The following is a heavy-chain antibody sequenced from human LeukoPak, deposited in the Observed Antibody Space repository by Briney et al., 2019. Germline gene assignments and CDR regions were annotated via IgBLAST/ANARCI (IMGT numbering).Heavy chain of an antibody. CDR3: ARHGQDDSYYYYYMDV. CDR2: IYYSGST. J-gene: IGHJ6*03. CDR1: GDSISSSSSY. Sequence: SSETLSLTCSVSGDSISSSSSYWGWIRQPPGKGLEWIGSIYYSGSTYYNPSLKSRVTISVDTSKNQFSLKLSSVTAADTAVYYCARHGQDDSYYYYYMDVWGKGTTVTISS. D-gene: IGHD3-9*01. V-gene: IGHV4-39*01.